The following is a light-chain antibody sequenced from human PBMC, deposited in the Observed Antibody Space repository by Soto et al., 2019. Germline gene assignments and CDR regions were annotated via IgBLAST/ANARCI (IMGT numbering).Light chain of an antibody. CDR3: QQYKSYSPVT. CDR1: QSISSW. V-gene: IGKV1-5*01. CDR2: DAS. J-gene: IGKJ1*01. Sequence: DIQMTQSPSTRSASLGDRVTITWGASQSISSWLAWYQQKPGKAPKLLISDASSLESGVPSRFSGSGSGTEFTLTISSLQPDDFATYYGQQYKSYSPVTFGQGTKVDIK.